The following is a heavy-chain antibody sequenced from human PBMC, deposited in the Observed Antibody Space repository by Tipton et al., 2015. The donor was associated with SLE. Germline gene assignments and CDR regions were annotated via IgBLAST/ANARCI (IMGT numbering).Heavy chain of an antibody. Sequence: SLRLSCAASGFTFSSYGMHWVRQAPGKGLEWVAVISYDGSNKYYADSVKGRFTISRDNSKNTLYLQMNSLRAEDTAVYYCARDCSSTSCYSRPYYYYGMDVWGQGTTVTVSS. CDR2: ISYDGSNK. V-gene: IGHV3-30*03. CDR3: ARDCSSTSCYSRPYYYYGMDV. J-gene: IGHJ6*02. CDR1: GFTFSSYG. D-gene: IGHD2-2*01.